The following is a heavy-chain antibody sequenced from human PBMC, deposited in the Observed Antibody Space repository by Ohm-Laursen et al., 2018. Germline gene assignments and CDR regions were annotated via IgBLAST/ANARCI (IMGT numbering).Heavy chain of an antibody. CDR1: GFTFSSYS. V-gene: IGHV3-21*01. J-gene: IGHJ1*01. D-gene: IGHD3-22*01. Sequence: SLRLSCAASGFTFSSYSMNWVRQAPGKGLEWVSSISSSSSYIYYADSVKGRFTISRDNAKNSLYLQMNSLRAEDTAVYYCATDLRGRYYYDTSGSQYFQHWGQGTLVTVSS. CDR2: ISSSSSYI. CDR3: ATDLRGRYYYDTSGSQYFQH.